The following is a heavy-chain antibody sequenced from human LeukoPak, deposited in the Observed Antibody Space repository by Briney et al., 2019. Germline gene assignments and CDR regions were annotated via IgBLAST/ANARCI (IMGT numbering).Heavy chain of an antibody. CDR1: GFTFSSYA. D-gene: IGHD3-10*01. Sequence: PGGSLRLSCAASGFTFSSYAMSWVRQAPGKGLEWVSAISGSGGSTYYADSVKGRFTISRDNSKNTLYLQMNSLRAEDTAVYYCAKTMVRGASTPYYFDYWGLGTLVTVSS. CDR2: ISGSGGST. V-gene: IGHV3-23*01. CDR3: AKTMVRGASTPYYFDY. J-gene: IGHJ4*02.